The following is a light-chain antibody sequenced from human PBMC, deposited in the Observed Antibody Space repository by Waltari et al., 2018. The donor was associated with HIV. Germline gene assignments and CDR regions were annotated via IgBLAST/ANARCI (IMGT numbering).Light chain of an antibody. V-gene: IGKV3-20*01. CDR1: QCVSCNL. CDR3: QQYSRTPRT. Sequence: EIVLTQSPGTLSFSPGARATLSCRASQCVSCNLLAWKQQRPGQMLRLLIYGATGRATGVPDRFSGGGSGTDFTINISRLEPKEFTGNYWQQYSRTPRTCGQGTRGEIK. CDR2: GAT. J-gene: IGKJ1*01.